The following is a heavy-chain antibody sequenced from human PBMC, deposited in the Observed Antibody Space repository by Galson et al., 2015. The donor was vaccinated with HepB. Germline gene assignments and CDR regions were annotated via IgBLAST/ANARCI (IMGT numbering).Heavy chain of an antibody. CDR1: GFSLNATGMR. J-gene: IGHJ4*02. V-gene: IGHV2-70*04. CDR3: ARIWEFDSSGYYIFDY. Sequence: PALVKPTQTLTLTCTFSGFSLNATGMRVSWIRQPPGKALEWLARIDWDGDKFYSTSLKTRLTISKDTSKNQVVLTMTNMDPVDTATYYCARIWEFDSSGYYIFDYWGQGTVVTVSA. D-gene: IGHD3-22*01. CDR2: IDWDGDK.